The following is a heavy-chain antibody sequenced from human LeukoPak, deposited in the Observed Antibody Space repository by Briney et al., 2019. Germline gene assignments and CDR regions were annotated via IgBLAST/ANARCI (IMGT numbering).Heavy chain of an antibody. CDR3: ASGEGIAAAADY. D-gene: IGHD6-13*01. J-gene: IGHJ4*02. CDR2: IIPILGIA. V-gene: IGHV1-69*04. CDR1: GGTFSSYA. Sequence: WASVTVSCKASGGTFSSYAISWVRQAPGQGLEWMGRIIPILGIANYAQKFQGRVTITADKSTSTAYMELSSLRSEDTAVYYCASGEGIAAAADYWGQGTLVTVSS.